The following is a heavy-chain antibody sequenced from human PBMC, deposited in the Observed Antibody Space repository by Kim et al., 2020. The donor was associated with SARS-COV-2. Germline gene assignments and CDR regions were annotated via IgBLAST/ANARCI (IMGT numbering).Heavy chain of an antibody. J-gene: IGHJ4*02. CDR2: IRSKAYGGTT. CDR1: GFTFGDYA. V-gene: IGHV3-49*04. CDR3: TRARGSTVVTRFDY. Sequence: GVSLRLSCTASGFTFGDYAMSWVRQAPGKGLEWVGFIRSKAYGGTTEYAASVKGRFTISRDDSKSIACLQMNSLKTEDTAVYYCTRARGSTVVTRFDYWGQGTLVTVSS. D-gene: IGHD4-17*01.